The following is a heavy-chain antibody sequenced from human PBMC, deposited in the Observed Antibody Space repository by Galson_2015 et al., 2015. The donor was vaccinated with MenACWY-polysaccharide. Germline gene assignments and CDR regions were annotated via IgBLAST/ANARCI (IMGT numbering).Heavy chain of an antibody. D-gene: IGHD6-13*01. CDR2: IYYSGST. Sequence: WVRQAPGKGLEWIGSIYYSGSTYYNPSLKSRVTISVDTSKNQFSLKLSSVTAADTAVYYCARRGAAAGIFDYWGQGTLVTVSS. J-gene: IGHJ4*02. V-gene: IGHV4-39*01. CDR3: ARRGAAAGIFDY.